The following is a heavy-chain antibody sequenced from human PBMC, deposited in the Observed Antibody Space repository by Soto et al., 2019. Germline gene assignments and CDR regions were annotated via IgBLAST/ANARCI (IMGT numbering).Heavy chain of an antibody. D-gene: IGHD6-19*01. CDR3: ARDRGGAAVALDY. Sequence: QVQLVQSGAEVKKPGSSVKVSCKASGGTFSSYTFTWVRQAPGQGLEWMGRIIPIIDVVYYAQKFQGRVTITADKSTSTAYMELRSLRSEDTAMYYCARDRGGAAVALDYWGQGTLVTVSS. J-gene: IGHJ4*02. V-gene: IGHV1-69*08. CDR1: GGTFSSYT. CDR2: IIPIIDVV.